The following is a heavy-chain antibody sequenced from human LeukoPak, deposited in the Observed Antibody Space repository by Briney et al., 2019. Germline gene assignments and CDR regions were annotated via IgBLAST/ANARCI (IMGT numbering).Heavy chain of an antibody. D-gene: IGHD3-16*01. Sequence: GGSLRLSCAASGFTFSSYAMHWVRQAPGKGLEWVANIKQDGSEKYYVDSVKGRFTISRDNAKNSLYLQMNSLRAEDTAVYHCAREGGPPPWYFDLWGRGTLVTVSS. CDR3: AREGGPPPWYFDL. V-gene: IGHV3-7*04. J-gene: IGHJ2*01. CDR2: IKQDGSEK. CDR1: GFTFSSYA.